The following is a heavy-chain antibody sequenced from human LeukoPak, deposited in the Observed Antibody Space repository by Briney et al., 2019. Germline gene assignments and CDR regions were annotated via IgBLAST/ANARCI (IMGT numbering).Heavy chain of an antibody. CDR2: INHSGST. CDR1: GGSFSGYY. Sequence: PSETQSLTCAVYGGSFSGYYWSWIRQPPGKGLEWIGEINHSGSTNYNPSLKSRVTISVDTSKSQFSLKLSSVTAADTAVYYCARSAEQQPAGYFDYWGQGTLVTVSS. CDR3: ARSAEQQPAGYFDY. J-gene: IGHJ4*02. V-gene: IGHV4-34*01. D-gene: IGHD6-13*01.